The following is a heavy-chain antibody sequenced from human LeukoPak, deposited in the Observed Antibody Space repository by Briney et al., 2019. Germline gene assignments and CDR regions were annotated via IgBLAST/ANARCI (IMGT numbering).Heavy chain of an antibody. CDR2: IYYSGST. D-gene: IGHD3-10*01. J-gene: IGHJ4*02. CDR1: GGSISSSSYY. Sequence: PSETLSLTCTVSGGSISSSSYYWGWIRQPPGKGLEWIGSIYYSGSTYYNPSLKSRVTISVDTSKNQFSLKLSSVTAADTAVYYCARRGHTMVRGKIDYWGQGTLVTVSS. V-gene: IGHV4-39*01. CDR3: ARRGHTMVRGKIDY.